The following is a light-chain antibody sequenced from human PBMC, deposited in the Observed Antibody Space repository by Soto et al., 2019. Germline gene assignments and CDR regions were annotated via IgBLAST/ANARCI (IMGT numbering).Light chain of an antibody. CDR3: AAWADSLNGWV. CDR1: SSNIGSNT. V-gene: IGLV1-44*01. Sequence: QSVLTQPPSASGTPGQRVTISCSGSSSNIGSNTVNWYQQHPGKAPKLLIYSNNQRPSGVPDRFSGSKSGTSASLAISGVPAEDDADYYCAAWADSLNGWVLGGGTKLTVL. CDR2: SNN. J-gene: IGLJ3*02.